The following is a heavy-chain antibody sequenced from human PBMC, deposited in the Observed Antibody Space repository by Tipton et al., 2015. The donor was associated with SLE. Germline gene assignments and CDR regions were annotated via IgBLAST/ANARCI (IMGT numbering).Heavy chain of an antibody. CDR3: ARESPPVDV. Sequence: TLSLTCTVSGGSISSGSYYWSWIRQPAGKGLEWIGRIYTSGSTNYNPSLKGRVTISVDTSKNQCSLKLSSVTAADTAVYYCARESPPVDVWGKGTTVTVSS. J-gene: IGHJ6*04. CDR2: IYTSGST. CDR1: GGSISSGSYY. V-gene: IGHV4-61*02.